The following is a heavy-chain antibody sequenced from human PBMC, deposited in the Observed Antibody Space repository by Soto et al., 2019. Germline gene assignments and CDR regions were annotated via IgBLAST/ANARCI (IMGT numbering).Heavy chain of an antibody. J-gene: IGHJ6*02. V-gene: IGHV1-3*01. CDR2: INVGNGNT. CDR1: GYTFTENT. D-gene: IGHD3-3*01. CDR3: AGSHTLKSITVFGVLTPGSQAEYHYYPMDV. Sequence: GASVKVSCKATGYTFTENTMHWVRQAPGQRLEWMGSINVGNGNTKYSQRFEGRVTITRDTSATTAYMELSSLRSEDTAVYYCAGSHTLKSITVFGVLTPGSQAEYHYYPMDVWGQGTTVTVSS.